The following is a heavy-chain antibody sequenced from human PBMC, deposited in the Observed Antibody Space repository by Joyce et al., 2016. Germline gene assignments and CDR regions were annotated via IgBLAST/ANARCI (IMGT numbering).Heavy chain of an antibody. CDR2: TYYRSKWFN. J-gene: IGHJ5*02. V-gene: IGHV6-1*01. Sequence: QIQLQQSGPGLVKPSQTLSLTCAISGESVSSKTVTWNWIRQSPSRGLEWLGRTYYRSKWFNDYASSVRSRITINPDTSKNQFSLQLNSVTPEDTAVYYCARDPYIGYDSGNWFDPWGQGTLVTVSS. CDR1: GESVSSKTVT. D-gene: IGHD5-12*01. CDR3: ARDPYIGYDSGNWFDP.